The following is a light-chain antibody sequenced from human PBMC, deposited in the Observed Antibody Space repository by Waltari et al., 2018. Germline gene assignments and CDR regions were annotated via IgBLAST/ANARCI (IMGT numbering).Light chain of an antibody. CDR1: QSVGRF. CDR3: QQSEGIQFT. Sequence: DIKMTQSPSSLSASVGDTVTITCLASQSVGRFLNWYQKRPGAAPHLLVFKTSELQGGVSSRSSGSGAGTGFTLTIDNLQPEDFATYYWQQSEGIQFTCGPGP. CDR2: KTS. J-gene: IGKJ3*01. V-gene: IGKV1-39*01.